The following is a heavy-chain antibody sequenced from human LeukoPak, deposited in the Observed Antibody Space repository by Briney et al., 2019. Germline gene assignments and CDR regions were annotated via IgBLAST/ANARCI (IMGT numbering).Heavy chain of an antibody. J-gene: IGHJ4*02. D-gene: IGHD1-14*01. CDR2: IYSGGST. CDR3: ARGNPTYFDY. V-gene: IGHV3-66*01. Sequence: GGSLRLSCAASGFTVSSNYMSWVRQAPGQGLEWVSVIYSGGSTYYADSVKGRFTISRDNSKNTLYLQMNSPRAEDTAVYYCARGNPTYFDYWGQGTLVTVSS. CDR1: GFTVSSNY.